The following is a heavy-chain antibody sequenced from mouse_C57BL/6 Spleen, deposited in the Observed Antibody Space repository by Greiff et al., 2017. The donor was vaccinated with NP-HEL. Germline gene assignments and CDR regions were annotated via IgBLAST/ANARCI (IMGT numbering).Heavy chain of an antibody. Sequence: VQLQQPGAELVMPGASVKLSCKASGYTFTSYWMHWVKQRPGQGLEWIGEIDPSDSYTNYNQKFKGKSTLTVDKSSSTAYMQLSSLTSEDSAVYYCARSYYGSSPFDYWGQGTTLTVSS. CDR2: IDPSDSYT. D-gene: IGHD1-1*01. CDR3: ARSYYGSSPFDY. V-gene: IGHV1-69*01. CDR1: GYTFTSYW. J-gene: IGHJ2*01.